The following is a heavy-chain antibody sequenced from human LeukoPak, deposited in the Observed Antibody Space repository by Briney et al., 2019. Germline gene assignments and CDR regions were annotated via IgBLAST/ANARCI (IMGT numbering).Heavy chain of an antibody. CDR3: ARAGHYYGSGSYYFDY. CDR2: IYSGGST. J-gene: IGHJ4*02. V-gene: IGHV3-53*01. D-gene: IGHD3-10*01. CDR1: GFTFSSYS. Sequence: GGSLRLSCAASGFTFSSYSMNWVRQAPGKGLEWVSVIYSGGSTYYADSVKGRFTISRDNSKNTLYLQMNSLRAEDTAVYYCARAGHYYGSGSYYFDYWGQGTLVTVSS.